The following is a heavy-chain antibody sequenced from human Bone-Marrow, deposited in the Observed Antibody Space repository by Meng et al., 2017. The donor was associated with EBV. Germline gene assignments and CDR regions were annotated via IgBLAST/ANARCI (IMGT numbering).Heavy chain of an antibody. D-gene: IGHD3-16*01. Sequence: QVQLPQWGAGLLKPSETLSLTCAVYGGSFSGYYWSWIRQPPGKGLEWIGEINHSGSTNYNPSLKSRVTISVDTSKNQFSLKLSSVTAADTAVYYCARGRGLMRAFDIWGQGTMVTVSS. V-gene: IGHV4-34*01. CDR3: ARGRGLMRAFDI. CDR1: GGSFSGYY. J-gene: IGHJ3*02. CDR2: INHSGST.